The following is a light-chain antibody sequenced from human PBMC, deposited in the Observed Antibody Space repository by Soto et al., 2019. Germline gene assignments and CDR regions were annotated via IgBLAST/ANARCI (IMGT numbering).Light chain of an antibody. Sequence: EIVMKQSPAALSVSQGEGATLSCRASQSVSSKLAWYQQKPGQAPRLLIYGASTRATGIPARFSGSGSGTEFTLIISRLEPEDFAVYHCQQYGSSPWTFGQGTKVDI. V-gene: IGKV3D-15*02. CDR1: QSVSSK. J-gene: IGKJ1*01. CDR3: QQYGSSPWT. CDR2: GAS.